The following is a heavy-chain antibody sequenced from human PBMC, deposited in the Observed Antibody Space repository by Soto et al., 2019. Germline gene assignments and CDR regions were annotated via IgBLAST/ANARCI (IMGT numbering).Heavy chain of an antibody. D-gene: IGHD6-13*01. CDR3: ARDKYDSSWRYSFDY. V-gene: IGHV3-48*02. CDR1: GFTFSSYG. CDR2: ISSSSSTT. Sequence: GGSLRLSCAASGFTFSSYGMNWVRQAPGKGLEWVSFISSSSSTTHYADSVKGRFTISRDNAKNSLYLQVNSLRDEDTAVYFCARDKYDSSWRYSFDYWGQGTLVTVSS. J-gene: IGHJ4*02.